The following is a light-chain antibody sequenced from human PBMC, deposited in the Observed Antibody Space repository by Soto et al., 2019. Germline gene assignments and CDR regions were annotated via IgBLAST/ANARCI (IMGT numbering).Light chain of an antibody. J-gene: IGKJ5*01. CDR2: DAS. CDR1: QSISNW. Sequence: DIQRTQSPSSLSASVGDRVTITCRASQSISNWLAWYQQKPGKAPKLLIYDASTLESGVPSRFSGGGFGTDFTLTISSLQPEDFAIYYCQQANRVPLTFGQGTRLEIK. V-gene: IGKV1-5*01. CDR3: QQANRVPLT.